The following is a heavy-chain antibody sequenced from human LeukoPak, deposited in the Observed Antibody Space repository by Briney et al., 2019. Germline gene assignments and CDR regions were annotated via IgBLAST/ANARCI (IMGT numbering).Heavy chain of an antibody. D-gene: IGHD7-27*01. Sequence: SETRSLTCAVYGGSFSGYYWSWIRQPPGKGLEWIGEINHSGSTNYNPSLKSRVTISVDTSKNQFSLKLSSVTAADTAVYYCARVGNWGFNYWGQGTLVTVSS. CDR1: GGSFSGYY. CDR3: ARVGNWGFNY. CDR2: INHSGST. J-gene: IGHJ4*02. V-gene: IGHV4-34*01.